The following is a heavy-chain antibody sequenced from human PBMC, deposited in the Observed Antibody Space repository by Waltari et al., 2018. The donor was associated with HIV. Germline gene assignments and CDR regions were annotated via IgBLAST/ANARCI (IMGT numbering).Heavy chain of an antibody. CDR2: ISSSSSYI. CDR3: ATLVSSGWYYFDY. CDR1: GFTFSSFG. J-gene: IGHJ4*02. V-gene: IGHV3-21*01. Sequence: EVQLVESGGGLVKPGGSLRLSCSASGFTFSSFGTNGVRQAPGKGLEWVSSISSSSSYIYYADSVKGRFTISRDNAKNSLYLQMNSLRAEDTAVYYCATLVSSGWYYFDYWGQGTLVTVSS. D-gene: IGHD6-19*01.